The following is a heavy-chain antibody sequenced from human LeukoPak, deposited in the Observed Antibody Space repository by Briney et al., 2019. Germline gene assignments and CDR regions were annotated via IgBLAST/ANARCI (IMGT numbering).Heavy chain of an antibody. V-gene: IGHV4-61*08. CDR2: IYYSGST. D-gene: IGHD2-15*01. J-gene: IGHJ4*02. CDR3: AIRYCSGGSCYFDY. CDR1: GGSISSGGYY. Sequence: TLSLTCTVSGGSISSGGYYWSWIRQPPGKGLEWIGYIYYSGSTNYNPSLKSRVTISVDTSKNQFSLKLSSVTAADTAVYYCAIRYCSGGSCYFDYWGQGTLVTVSS.